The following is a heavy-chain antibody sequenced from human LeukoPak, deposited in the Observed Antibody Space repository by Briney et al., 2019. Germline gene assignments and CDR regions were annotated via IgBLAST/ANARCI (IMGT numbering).Heavy chain of an antibody. J-gene: IGHJ4*02. CDR3: VRDCSTPCSIFSDY. CDR1: GYTFISFG. CDR2: ISGYNGST. V-gene: IGHV1-18*01. D-gene: IGHD2-2*01. Sequence: ASVKVSCKASGYTFISFGFSWVRQAPGQGLEWMGWISGYNGSTKYAQNLQGRVTMTTDTSTSTAYMELRSLRSDDTAIYYCVRDCSTPCSIFSDYWGQRTLVTVSS.